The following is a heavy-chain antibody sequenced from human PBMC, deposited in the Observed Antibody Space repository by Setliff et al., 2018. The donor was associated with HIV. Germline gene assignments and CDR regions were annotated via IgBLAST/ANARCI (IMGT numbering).Heavy chain of an antibody. Sequence: TSETLSLTCTVSGGSISSGSYYWSWIRQPAGKGLEWIGHIYTTGSTNYNPSLKSRVTISVDKSKNQVSLKLSSVTAADTAVYYCARDFPFSVTTFQGGGVFDYWGQGTLVTVSS. CDR3: ARDFPFSVTTFQGGGVFDY. V-gene: IGHV4-61*09. D-gene: IGHD4-17*01. CDR2: IYTTGST. CDR1: GGSISSGSYY. J-gene: IGHJ4*02.